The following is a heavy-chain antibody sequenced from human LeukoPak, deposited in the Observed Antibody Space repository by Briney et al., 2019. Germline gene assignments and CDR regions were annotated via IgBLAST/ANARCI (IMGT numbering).Heavy chain of an antibody. V-gene: IGHV3-20*04. J-gene: IGHJ4*02. CDR3: ARVDDSSGYYPEDFDY. CDR1: GFTFDDYG. D-gene: IGHD3-22*01. Sequence: AGGSLRLSCAASGFTFDDYGMSWVRQAPGKGLEWVSGINWNGGSTGYADSVKGRFTISRDNAKNSLYLQMNSLRAEDTAVYYCARVDDSSGYYPEDFDYWGQGTLVTVSS. CDR2: INWNGGST.